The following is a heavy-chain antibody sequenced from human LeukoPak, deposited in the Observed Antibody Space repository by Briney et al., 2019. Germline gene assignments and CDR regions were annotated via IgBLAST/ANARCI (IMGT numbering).Heavy chain of an antibody. D-gene: IGHD5-18*01. CDR1: GGSINSSSYY. CDR3: ASGDTAMASGAFDI. V-gene: IGHV4-39*01. Sequence: SETLSLTCTVSGGSINSSSYYWGWIRQPPGKGLEWIGSIYYSGSTYYNPSLKSRVTISVDTSKNQFSLKLSSVTAADTAVYYCASGDTAMASGAFDIWGQGTMVTVSS. J-gene: IGHJ3*02. CDR2: IYYSGST.